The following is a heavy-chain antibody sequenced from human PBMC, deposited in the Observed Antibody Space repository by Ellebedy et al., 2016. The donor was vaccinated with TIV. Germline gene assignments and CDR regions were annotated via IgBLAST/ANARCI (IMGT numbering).Heavy chain of an antibody. J-gene: IGHJ5*02. CDR3: ARRGSYGDYAVQVNSWFDR. CDR2: IYQDGSVQ. Sequence: GGSLRLSCAATGFSFRSYWMSLVRQAPGKGLEWVANIYQDGSVQYYLDSLKGRFTISRDNAINSLFLQMNSLRAGDTAVYYCARRGSYGDYAVQVNSWFDRWGRGTLVTVSS. CDR1: GFSFRSYW. D-gene: IGHD4-17*01. V-gene: IGHV3-7*01.